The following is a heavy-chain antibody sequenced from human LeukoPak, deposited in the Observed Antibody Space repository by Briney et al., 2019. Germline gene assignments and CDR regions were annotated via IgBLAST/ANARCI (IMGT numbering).Heavy chain of an antibody. CDR1: GFTFSSYG. V-gene: IGHV3-30*02. Sequence: GGSLRLSCAASGFTFSSYGMHWVRQAPGKGLEWVAFIRYDGSNKYYADSVKGRFTISRDNSKNTLYLQMNSLRAEDTAVYYCARERTYSSAWSPLDYFDYWGQGTLVTVSS. J-gene: IGHJ4*02. D-gene: IGHD6-19*01. CDR2: IRYDGSNK. CDR3: ARERTYSSAWSPLDYFDY.